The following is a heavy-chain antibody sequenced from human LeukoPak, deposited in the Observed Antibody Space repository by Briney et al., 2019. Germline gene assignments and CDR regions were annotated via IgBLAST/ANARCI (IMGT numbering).Heavy chain of an antibody. V-gene: IGHV3-64*01. CDR3: ARGGGSWLAQRGVGVYFQH. D-gene: IGHD6-19*01. J-gene: IGHJ1*01. CDR1: GFTFSSYA. Sequence: GGSLRLSCAASGFTFSSYAMHWVRQAPGKGLEYVSAISSNGGSTYYANSVKGRFTISRDNSKNTLYLQMGSLRAEDMAVYYCARGGGSWLAQRGVGVYFQHWGQGTLVTVSS. CDR2: ISSNGGST.